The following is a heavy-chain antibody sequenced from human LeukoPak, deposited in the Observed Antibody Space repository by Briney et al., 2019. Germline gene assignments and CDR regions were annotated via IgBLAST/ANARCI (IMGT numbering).Heavy chain of an antibody. Sequence: PGGSLRLSCAASGFTFSSYWMSWVRQAPGKGLEWVACISQDGSEKRYVASVKGRFTISRDNAKDSLYLQMNSLRDEDTAVYYCARDGSRRGYSGWFDPWGQGTLVTVSS. J-gene: IGHJ5*02. D-gene: IGHD3-22*01. V-gene: IGHV3-7*01. CDR2: ISQDGSEK. CDR3: ARDGSRRGYSGWFDP. CDR1: GFTFSSYW.